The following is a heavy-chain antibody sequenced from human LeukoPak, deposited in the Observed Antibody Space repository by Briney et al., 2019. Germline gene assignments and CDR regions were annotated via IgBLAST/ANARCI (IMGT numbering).Heavy chain of an antibody. CDR2: ISYDGSNK. J-gene: IGHJ4*02. D-gene: IGHD3-9*01. V-gene: IGHV3-30*14. Sequence: GGSLTHSWAPSGFTFRSYSLHWVRQAPGKGLEWVAVISYDGSNKYHADSVKDRFTLSRDNSQNTLYLQMNSLRAEDTAVYYCARDWDILTRYPIDYWGQGTLVTVSS. CDR1: GFTFRSYS. CDR3: ARDWDILTRYPIDY.